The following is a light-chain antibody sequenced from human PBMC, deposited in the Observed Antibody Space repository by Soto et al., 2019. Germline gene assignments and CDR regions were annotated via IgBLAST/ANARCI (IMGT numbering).Light chain of an antibody. V-gene: IGKV3-11*01. CDR2: DVS. CDR3: QQRSDWPLT. CDR1: QSVSSN. J-gene: IGKJ5*01. Sequence: EIVLTQSPATLSLSPGERATLSCRASQSVSSNLAWYQQKPGQAPRLLIYDVSNRASGIPARFSGSGSETDFTLTISSLEPEDFAVYYCQQRSDWPLTFGQGTRLEI.